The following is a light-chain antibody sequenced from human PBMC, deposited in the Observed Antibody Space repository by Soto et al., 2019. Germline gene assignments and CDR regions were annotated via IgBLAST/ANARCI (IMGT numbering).Light chain of an antibody. J-gene: IGLJ3*02. CDR1: SSDVGGYNY. Sequence: SALTQPPSASGAPGQSVTISCTGTSSDVGGYNYVSWYQQYPGRAPKLMIYEVTKRPSGVPDRFSGSKSGNTAFLTVSGLQAEDEADYYCSSYAASNNFYFVFGGGTKVTVL. V-gene: IGLV2-8*01. CDR2: EVT. CDR3: SSYAASNNFYFV.